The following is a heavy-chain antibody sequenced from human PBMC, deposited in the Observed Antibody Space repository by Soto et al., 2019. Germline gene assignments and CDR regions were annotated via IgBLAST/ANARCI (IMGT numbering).Heavy chain of an antibody. Sequence: SVKVSCNASGYTFPSYDINWVRQATGQGLEWMGWMNPNSGNTGYAQKIQGRVSMTRNTSISTAYMELSSLRSEDTAVYYCARGDLSCTPITILGVVSRNWFDPWGQRTLVTVYS. D-gene: IGHD3-3*01. CDR1: GYTFPSYD. CDR3: ARGDLSCTPITILGVVSRNWFDP. CDR2: MNPNSGNT. V-gene: IGHV1-8*01. J-gene: IGHJ5*02.